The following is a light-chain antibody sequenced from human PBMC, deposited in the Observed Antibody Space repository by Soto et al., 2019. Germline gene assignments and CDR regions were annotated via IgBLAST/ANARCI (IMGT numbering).Light chain of an antibody. J-gene: IGKJ2*01. V-gene: IGKV3-20*01. CDR2: GAS. Sequence: EIVLTQSPGTLSLSPGERATLSCRASQSVSSNYLAWYQQKPGQTPRLLIYGASSRATGIPDRFSGSGSGTDFTLTISRLEPEDFAVYXCQQYGSSPYTFGQGTKLEIK. CDR1: QSVSSNY. CDR3: QQYGSSPYT.